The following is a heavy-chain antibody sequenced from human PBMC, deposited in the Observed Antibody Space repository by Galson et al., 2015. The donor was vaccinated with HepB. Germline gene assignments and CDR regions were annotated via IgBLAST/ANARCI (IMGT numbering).Heavy chain of an antibody. CDR1: GGSISSYY. Sequence: SETLSRTCTVSGGSISSYYWSWIRQPAGKGLEWIGRIYTSGSTNYNPSLKSRVTMSVDTSKNQFSLKLSSVTAADTAVYYCAREEWLGKISDAFDIWGQGTMVTVSS. D-gene: IGHD6-19*01. J-gene: IGHJ3*02. CDR3: AREEWLGKISDAFDI. CDR2: IYTSGST. V-gene: IGHV4-4*07.